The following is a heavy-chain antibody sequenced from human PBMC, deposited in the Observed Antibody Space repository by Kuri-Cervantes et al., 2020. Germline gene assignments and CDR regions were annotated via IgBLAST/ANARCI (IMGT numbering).Heavy chain of an antibody. D-gene: IGHD6-19*01. Sequence: GGSLRLSCAASGFTFSSYSMNWVRQAPGKGLEWVSSISSSSSYIYYADTVKGRFTISRDNAKNSLYLQMNSLRAEDTAVYYCARNQGVNGWVNWFDPWGQGTLVTVSS. CDR3: ARNQGVNGWVNWFDP. V-gene: IGHV3-21*01. CDR2: ISSSSSYI. CDR1: GFTFSSYS. J-gene: IGHJ5*02.